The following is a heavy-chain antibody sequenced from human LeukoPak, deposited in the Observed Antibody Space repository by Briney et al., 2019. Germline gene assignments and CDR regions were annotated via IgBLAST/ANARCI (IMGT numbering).Heavy chain of an antibody. D-gene: IGHD5-12*01. J-gene: IGHJ4*02. CDR2: IYYSGST. CDR1: GGSISSSSYY. V-gene: IGHV4-39*07. CDR3: AREVPTGYYFDY. Sequence: PSETLSLTCTVSGGSISSSSYYWGWIRQPPGKGLEWIGSIYYSGSTYYNPSLKSRVTISVDTSKNQFSLKLSPVTAADTAVYYCAREVPTGYYFDYWGQGALVTVSS.